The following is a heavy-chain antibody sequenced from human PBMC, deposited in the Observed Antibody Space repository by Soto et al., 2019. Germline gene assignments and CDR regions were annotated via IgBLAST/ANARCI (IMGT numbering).Heavy chain of an antibody. CDR1: GFIFSNYW. Sequence: EMQLVESGGGLVQPGGSLRLSCAASGFIFSNYWMSWVRQAPGKGLEWVANIEQDGSEKYFVDSVKGRFTISRDNAKDSLYLQMNNLRAEDTAVYYCARDRYCGADCYDAFDIWGQGTMVTVSS. CDR3: ARDRYCGADCYDAFDI. CDR2: IEQDGSEK. D-gene: IGHD2-21*02. J-gene: IGHJ3*02. V-gene: IGHV3-7*01.